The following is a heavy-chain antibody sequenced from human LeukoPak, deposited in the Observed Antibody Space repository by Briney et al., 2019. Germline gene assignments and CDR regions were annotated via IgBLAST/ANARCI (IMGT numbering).Heavy chain of an antibody. Sequence: SGGSLRLSCTASEFTFSSYSMNWVRQAPGKGLERVSSISSSSSYIYYADSVKGGFTIYRDNDKNSVYMQMNGRRAEDTAVYYCARGNSCSGGSCSYYFDYWGQGTLVTVSS. D-gene: IGHD2-15*01. CDR1: EFTFSSYS. CDR2: ISSSSSYI. CDR3: ARGNSCSGGSCSYYFDY. J-gene: IGHJ4*02. V-gene: IGHV3-21*01.